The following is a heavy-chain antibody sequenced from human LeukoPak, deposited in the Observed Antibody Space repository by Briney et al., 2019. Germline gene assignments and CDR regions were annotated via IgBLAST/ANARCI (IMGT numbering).Heavy chain of an antibody. V-gene: IGHV4-39*01. CDR3: ARHAGGISATGTRPFDY. Sequence: SQTLSLTCTVSGASFSSSTYYWGWIRQPPGKGMEWIGSIYYSGSTYYNPSLKSRVTMSVDTSKNQFSLKLSSVTAADTAVYYCARHAGGISATGTRPFDYWGQGTLVTVSS. J-gene: IGHJ4*02. D-gene: IGHD6-13*01. CDR2: IYYSGST. CDR1: GASFSSSTYY.